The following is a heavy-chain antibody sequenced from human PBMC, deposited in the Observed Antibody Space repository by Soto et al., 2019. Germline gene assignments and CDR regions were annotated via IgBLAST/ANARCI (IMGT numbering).Heavy chain of an antibody. Sequence: PGGSLRLSCVASGFTLTNNGMHWVRQAPGQELAWVAVISSDGSSKYYGDSVRGRFTISRDNSKNTLFLEMNSLRSEDTAVYYCAKDRGLAESGRWSHYYYGMDVWGQGSTVTVSS. CDR2: ISSDGSSK. D-gene: IGHD1-26*01. V-gene: IGHV3-30*18. CDR1: GFTLTNNG. CDR3: AKDRGLAESGRWSHYYYGMDV. J-gene: IGHJ6*02.